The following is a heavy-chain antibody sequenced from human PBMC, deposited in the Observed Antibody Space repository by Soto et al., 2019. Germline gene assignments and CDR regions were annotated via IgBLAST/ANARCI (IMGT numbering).Heavy chain of an antibody. D-gene: IGHD3-3*01. CDR1: GGSFSGYY. CDR3: ARGAFTYYDFWSGYYTREYNWFDP. J-gene: IGHJ5*02. Sequence: KASETLSLTCAVYGGSFSGYYWSWIRQPPGKGLEWIGEINRSGSTNYNPSLKSRVTISVDTSKNQFSLKLSPVTAADTAVYYCARGAFTYYDFWSGYYTREYNWFDPWGQGTLVTVSS. CDR2: INRSGST. V-gene: IGHV4-34*01.